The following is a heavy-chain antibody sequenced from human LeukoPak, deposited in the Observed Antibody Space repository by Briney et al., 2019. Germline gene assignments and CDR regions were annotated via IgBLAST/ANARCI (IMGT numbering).Heavy chain of an antibody. J-gene: IGHJ4*02. V-gene: IGHV3-7*01. CDR3: ARDLAFWSGYYDY. Sequence: GGSLRLSCAASGFTFSSYWMSWVRQAPGKGLEWVANIKQDGSEKYYVDPVKGRFTISRDNAKNSLYLQMNSLRAEDTAVYYCARDLAFWSGYYDYWGQGTLVTVSS. CDR2: IKQDGSEK. D-gene: IGHD3-3*01. CDR1: GFTFSSYW.